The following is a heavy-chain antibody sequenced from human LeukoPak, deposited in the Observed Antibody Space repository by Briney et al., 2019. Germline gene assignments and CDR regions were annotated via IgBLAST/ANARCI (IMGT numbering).Heavy chain of an antibody. CDR2: ITATGDTA. D-gene: IGHD6-19*01. Sequence: GGSLRLSCVASGFTFTKCAMSWIRQAPGKGLEWVAIITATGDTAYYADSVRGRFTISRDNSKNTVYMQMDSLRAEDTAIYYCAGDRNSDWYSPLDYWGQGSQVTVSP. CDR1: GFTFTKCA. V-gene: IGHV3-23*01. CDR3: AGDRNSDWYSPLDY. J-gene: IGHJ4*02.